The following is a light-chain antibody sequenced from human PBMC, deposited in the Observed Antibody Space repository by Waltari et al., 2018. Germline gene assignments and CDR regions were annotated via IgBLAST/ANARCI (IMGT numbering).Light chain of an antibody. Sequence: HSALTQPASVSGSPGQSITISCTGTSSDVGGYNYVSWYQQHPGKAPKLMIYDVSNPPSGVSNRFSGSKSGNTASRTISGLQAEDEADYYCSSYISSDTLELFGGWTSLTVL. V-gene: IGLV2-14*03. J-gene: IGLJ2*01. CDR3: SSYISSDTLEL. CDR2: DVS. CDR1: SSDVGGYNY.